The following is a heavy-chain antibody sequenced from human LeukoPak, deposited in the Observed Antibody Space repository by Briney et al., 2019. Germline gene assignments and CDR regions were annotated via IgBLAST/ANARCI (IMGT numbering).Heavy chain of an antibody. CDR2: ISSSGSTI. J-gene: IGHJ6*02. CDR1: GFTFSDYY. Sequence: GGSLRLSCAASGFTFSDYYMSWIRQAPGKGLEWVSYISSSGSTIYYADTVKGRFTISRDNAKNSLYLQMNSLRAEDTAVYYCARDLGYYYYYGMDVWGQGTTVTVSS. V-gene: IGHV3-11*01. CDR3: ARDLGYYYYYGMDV.